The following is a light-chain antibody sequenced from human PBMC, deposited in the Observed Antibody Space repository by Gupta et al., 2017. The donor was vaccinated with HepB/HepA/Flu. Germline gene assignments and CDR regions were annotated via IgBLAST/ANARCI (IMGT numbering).Light chain of an antibody. CDR1: SSDVGAYNY. J-gene: IGLJ3*02. CDR2: EIS. V-gene: IGLV2-8*01. Sequence: QSALTPPPSASGSAGQSVTLSCTGTSSDVGAYNYVSWYQQHPGKAPKPMIYEISKRPSAVPDRFSGSKSGNTASLTVSGLQAEDEADYYCSSYAGSNNWVFGGGTKLTVL. CDR3: SSYAGSNNWV.